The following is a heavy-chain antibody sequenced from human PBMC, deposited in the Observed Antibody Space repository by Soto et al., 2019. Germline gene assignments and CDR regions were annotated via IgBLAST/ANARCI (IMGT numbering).Heavy chain of an antibody. CDR3: ARMNQLAPKRNAFDI. V-gene: IGHV4-59*01. J-gene: IGHJ3*02. CDR1: VGSINSYF. CDR2: IHYSGNS. D-gene: IGHD1-1*01. Sequence: TSETLSLTCTVSVGSINSYFWTWVRQSPGKGLQWIGYIHYSGNSNYNPSLKSRVTMSVDTSKNQFSLRLTSVTAADTAVYYCARMNQLAPKRNAFDIWGRGTMVTVS.